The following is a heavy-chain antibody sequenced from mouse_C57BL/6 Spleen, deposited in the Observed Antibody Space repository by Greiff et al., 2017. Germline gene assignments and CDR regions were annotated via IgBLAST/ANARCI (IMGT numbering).Heavy chain of an antibody. CDR3: ARRLYYGSSLDY. D-gene: IGHD1-1*01. Sequence: VQLQQPGAELVKPGASVKMSCKASGYTFTSYWITWVKQRPGQGLEWIGDIYPGSGSTNYNEKFKSKATLTVDTSSSTAHMQLSSLTSEDSAVYYCARRLYYGSSLDYWGQGTTLTVSS. CDR2: IYPGSGST. J-gene: IGHJ2*01. V-gene: IGHV1-55*01. CDR1: GYTFTSYW.